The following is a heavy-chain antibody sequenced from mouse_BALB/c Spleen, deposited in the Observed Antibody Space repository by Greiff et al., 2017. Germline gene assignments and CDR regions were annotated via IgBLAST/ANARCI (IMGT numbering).Heavy chain of an antibody. CDR1: GYTFTDYW. D-gene: IGHD1-1*01. V-gene: IGHV1-69*01. CDR2: IDTSDSYT. Sequence: QVHVKQPGAELVMPGASVKMSCKASGYTFTDYWMHWVKQRPGQGLEWIGAIDTSDSYTSYNQKFKGKATLTVDESSSTAYMQLSSLTSEDSAVYYCARVVAPVYYYAMDYWGQGTSVTVSS. CDR3: ARVVAPVYYYAMDY. J-gene: IGHJ4*01.